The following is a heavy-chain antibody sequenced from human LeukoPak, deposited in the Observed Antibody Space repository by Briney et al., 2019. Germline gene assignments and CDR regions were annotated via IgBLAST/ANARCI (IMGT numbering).Heavy chain of an antibody. V-gene: IGHV3-33*01. CDR2: IWYDGSNK. Sequence: GGSLRLSCAASGFTFSSYGMHWVRQAPGKGLEWVAVIWYDGSNKYYADSVKGRFTISRDNSKNTLYLQMNSLRAEDTAVYYCARGSDDYGNDYWGQGTLVTVSS. CDR3: ARGSDDYGNDY. CDR1: GFTFSSYG. J-gene: IGHJ4*02. D-gene: IGHD4-17*01.